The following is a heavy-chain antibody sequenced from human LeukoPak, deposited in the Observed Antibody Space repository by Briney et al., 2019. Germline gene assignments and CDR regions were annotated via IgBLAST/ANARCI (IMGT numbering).Heavy chain of an antibody. V-gene: IGHV4-59*01. CDR3: ARDRGSDFDY. CDR2: IYYSGST. D-gene: IGHD6-19*01. J-gene: IGHJ4*02. CDR1: GGSISSYH. Sequence: SETLSLTCTVSGGSISSYHWSWIRQPPGKGLEWIGYIYYSGSTNYNPSLKSRVTISVDTSKNQFSLKLSSVTAADTAVYYCARDRGSDFDYWGQGTLVTVSS.